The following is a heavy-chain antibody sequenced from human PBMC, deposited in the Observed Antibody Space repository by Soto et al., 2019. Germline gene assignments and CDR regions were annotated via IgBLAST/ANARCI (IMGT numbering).Heavy chain of an antibody. CDR1: GFTFSSYA. CDR3: ASQYSGSAFGDY. V-gene: IGHV3-30-3*01. Sequence: PGGSLRLSCAASGFTFSSYAMHWVRQAPGKGLEWVSVISHDGSNKYYADSVKGRFTISRDNSKTTLYLQMNSLRAEDTAVYYYASQYSGSAFGDYWGQGTLVTVSS. D-gene: IGHD1-26*01. J-gene: IGHJ4*02. CDR2: ISHDGSNK.